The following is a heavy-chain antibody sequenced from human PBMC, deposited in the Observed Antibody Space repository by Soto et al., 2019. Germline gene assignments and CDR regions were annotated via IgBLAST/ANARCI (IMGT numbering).Heavy chain of an antibody. CDR1: GFTFSSYA. CDR3: ARGAAWWFDL. D-gene: IGHD1-26*01. CDR2: ISYDGSNK. Sequence: QVQLVESGGGVVQPGRSLRLSCAASGFTFSSYAMHWVRQAPGKGLEWVAVISYDGSNKYYADSVKGRFTISRDNSKNTLYLQMNSLRAEDTAVYYCARGAAWWFDLWGRGTLVTVSS. J-gene: IGHJ2*01. V-gene: IGHV3-30-3*01.